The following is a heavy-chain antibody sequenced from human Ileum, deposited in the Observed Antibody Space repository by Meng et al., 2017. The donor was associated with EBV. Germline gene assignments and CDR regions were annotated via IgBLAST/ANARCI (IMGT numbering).Heavy chain of an antibody. V-gene: IGHV4-39*01. J-gene: IGHJ4*02. CDR3: ARGFVLASTSHNYDY. CDR1: GGSVSSSSSY. D-gene: IGHD2-8*02. CDR2: VYYTGST. Sequence: QLQLQESGPGLVKPSEXLSLTCTVPGGSVSSSSSYWGWIRLPPGKGLEWIGSVYYTGSTYYSSSLKSRVTISVDTSKNQFSLKLTSVTAADTAVYYCARGFVLASTSHNYDYWGQGTLVTVS.